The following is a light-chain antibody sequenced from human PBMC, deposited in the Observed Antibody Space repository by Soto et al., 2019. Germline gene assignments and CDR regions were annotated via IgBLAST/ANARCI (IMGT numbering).Light chain of an antibody. CDR2: GAS. J-gene: IGKJ2*01. V-gene: IGKV3-20*01. CDR3: QQYGSSPYT. CDR1: QSVSSSY. Sequence: EIVLTQSPGTLSLSPGDRATLSCRASQSVSSSYLAWYQQKPGQAPRLLIYGASSRATGTPDRFSGSGSGTDFTLTISRLESADVAVYYCQQYGSSPYTFGQGTKLEIK.